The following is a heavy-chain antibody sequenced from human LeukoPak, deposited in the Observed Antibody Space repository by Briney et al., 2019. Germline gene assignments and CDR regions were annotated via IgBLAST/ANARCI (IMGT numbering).Heavy chain of an antibody. CDR3: AKGMQWLLPEWLYY. V-gene: IGHV3-23*01. CDR1: GFTFSSYA. Sequence: GGSLRLSCAASGFTFSSYAMSWVRQAPGKGLEWVSAISGSGSSTYYADSVKGRFTISRDNSKNTLYLQMNSLRAEDTAVYYCAKGMQWLLPEWLYYWDQGTLVTVSA. J-gene: IGHJ4*02. CDR2: ISGSGSST. D-gene: IGHD6-19*01.